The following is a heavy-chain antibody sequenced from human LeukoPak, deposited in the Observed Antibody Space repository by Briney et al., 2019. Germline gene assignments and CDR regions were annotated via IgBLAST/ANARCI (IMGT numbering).Heavy chain of an antibody. J-gene: IGHJ4*02. Sequence: GGSLRLSCAASGFTFDDHGMSWVRQAPGKGLEWVSYITSSGSTIYYADSVKGRFTISRDNAKNSLYLQMNSLRAEDTAVYYCARRYEYSSSYFDYWGQGTLVTVSS. CDR2: ITSSGSTI. CDR1: GFTFDDHG. CDR3: ARRYEYSSSYFDY. D-gene: IGHD6-6*01. V-gene: IGHV3-11*04.